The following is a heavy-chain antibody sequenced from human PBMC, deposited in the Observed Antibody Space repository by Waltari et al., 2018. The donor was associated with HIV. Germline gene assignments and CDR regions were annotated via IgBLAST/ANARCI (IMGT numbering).Heavy chain of an antibody. D-gene: IGHD2-15*01. V-gene: IGHV3-48*03. CDR3: AREKAVVADY. Sequence: EVQLVESGGGLVQPGGSLRLSCAASGFTFRSSEMNWVRQAPGKGLEWVSYISSSGGTIYYADAVKGRFTISRDNAKRTLYLQMNSLRAEDTAVYYCAREKAVVADYWGQGTLVTVSS. J-gene: IGHJ4*02. CDR1: GFTFRSSE. CDR2: ISSSGGTI.